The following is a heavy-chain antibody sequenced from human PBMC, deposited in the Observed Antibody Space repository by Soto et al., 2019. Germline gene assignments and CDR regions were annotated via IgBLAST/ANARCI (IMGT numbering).Heavy chain of an antibody. CDR3: ARVGITMVRGVTSPLYYYYYYGMDV. D-gene: IGHD3-10*01. CDR1: GGSISSSSYY. J-gene: IGHJ6*02. V-gene: IGHV4-39*01. Sequence: SETLSLTCTVSGGSISSSSYYWGWIRQPPGKGLEWIGSIYYSGSTYYNPSLKSRVTISVDTSKNQLSLKLSSVTAADTAVYYCARVGITMVRGVTSPLYYYYYYGMDVWGQGTTVTVSS. CDR2: IYYSGST.